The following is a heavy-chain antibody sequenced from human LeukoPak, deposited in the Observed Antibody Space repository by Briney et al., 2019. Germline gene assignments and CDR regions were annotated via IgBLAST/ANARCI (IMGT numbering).Heavy chain of an antibody. D-gene: IGHD3-10*02. CDR2: ISSSGSTV. CDR3: AELGITMIGGV. J-gene: IGHJ6*04. CDR1: EFTFSSYE. Sequence: GGSLRLSCTVSEFTFSSYEMNWVRQAPGKGLEWVPYISSSGSTVYYADSVKGRFTISRDNAKNSLYLQMNSLRAEDTAVYYCAELGITMIGGVWGKGTTVTISS. V-gene: IGHV3-48*03.